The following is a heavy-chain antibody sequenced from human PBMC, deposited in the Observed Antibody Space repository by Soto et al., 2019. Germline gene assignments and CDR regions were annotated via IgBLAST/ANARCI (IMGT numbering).Heavy chain of an antibody. J-gene: IGHJ6*04. CDR1: GFSFSSYD. CDR2: MSFDGSYK. D-gene: IGHD3-16*01. V-gene: IGHV3-30*03. Sequence: QEQLVESGGGAVQPGRSLRLSCTASGFSFSSYDMHWVRQAPGEGLEWVSAMSFDGSYKHYADSVKGRFTISRDNSENTLYLQMNGLRPEDTAVYFCARGMIGGVVYYGVEVWGKGTTVTVSP. CDR3: ARGMIGGVVYYGVEV.